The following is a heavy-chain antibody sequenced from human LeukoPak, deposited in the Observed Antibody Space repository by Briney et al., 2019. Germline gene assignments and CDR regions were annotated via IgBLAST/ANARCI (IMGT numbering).Heavy chain of an antibody. CDR1: GYNFNNYW. Sequence: GESLKISCKGSGYNFNNYWIGWVGQMPGKGLEWMGIIYPGDSDTRYSPSFQGQVTISADKSISTAYLQWSSLKASDTAMYYFARCIVSSSWYLDYWGQGILVTVSS. V-gene: IGHV5-51*01. D-gene: IGHD6-13*01. J-gene: IGHJ4*02. CDR2: IYPGDSDT. CDR3: ARCIVSSSWYLDY.